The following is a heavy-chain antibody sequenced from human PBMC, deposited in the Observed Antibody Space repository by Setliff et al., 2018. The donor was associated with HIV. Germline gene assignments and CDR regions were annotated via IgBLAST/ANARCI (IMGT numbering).Heavy chain of an antibody. CDR2: INHSGST. Sequence: PVGSLRLSCEASGFTLTKYTMNWVRQSPGKGLEWIGEINHSGSTNYNPSLKSRVTILGDTSKNQFSLKLSSVTAADTAVYYCARRAGSDYFTRFDYWGQGTLVTVSS. V-gene: IGHV4-34*01. J-gene: IGHJ4*02. CDR1: GFTLTKYT. D-gene: IGHD3-10*01. CDR3: ARRAGSDYFTRFDY.